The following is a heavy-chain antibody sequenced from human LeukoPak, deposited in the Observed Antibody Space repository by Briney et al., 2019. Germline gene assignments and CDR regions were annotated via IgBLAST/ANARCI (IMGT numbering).Heavy chain of an antibody. CDR3: ARGLGYCTSTTCLLPFDY. V-gene: IGHV3-53*01. CDR2: IYSGGST. Sequence: PGGSLRLSCAATEFTVSTYYMTWVRQAPGMGPDFVSVIYSGGSTYCGDSVKSLFTVSRDNSENTLYLQMNSLRAEDTAMYYCARGLGYCTSTTCLLPFDYWGQGTLVTVSS. J-gene: IGHJ4*02. D-gene: IGHD2-2*01. CDR1: EFTVSTYY.